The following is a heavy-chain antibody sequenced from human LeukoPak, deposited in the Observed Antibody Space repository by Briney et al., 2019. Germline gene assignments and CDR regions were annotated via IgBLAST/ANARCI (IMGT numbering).Heavy chain of an antibody. J-gene: IGHJ4*02. CDR2: IYSGGST. CDR1: GFTVSSNY. D-gene: IGHD6-13*01. Sequence: GGSLRLSCAASGFTVSSNYMSWVRQAPGKGLEWVSVIYSGGSTYYADSVKGRFTISRDNSKNTLYLQMSSLRAEDTAVYYCAREGSSWDFDYWGQGTLVTVSS. CDR3: AREGSSWDFDY. V-gene: IGHV3-53*01.